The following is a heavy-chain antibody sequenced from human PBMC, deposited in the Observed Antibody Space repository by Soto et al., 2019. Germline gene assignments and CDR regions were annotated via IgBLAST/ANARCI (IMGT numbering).Heavy chain of an antibody. CDR1: GGTFSSYA. J-gene: IGHJ6*02. V-gene: IGHV1-69*13. CDR2: IIPIFGTA. CDR3: ARCPSPTYYYYGMDV. Sequence: GASVKVSCKASGGTFSSYAISWVRQAPGQGLEWMGGIIPIFGTANYAQKFQGRVTITADESTSTAYMELSSLRSEDTAVYYCARCPSPTYYYYGMDVWGQGTTVTVSS.